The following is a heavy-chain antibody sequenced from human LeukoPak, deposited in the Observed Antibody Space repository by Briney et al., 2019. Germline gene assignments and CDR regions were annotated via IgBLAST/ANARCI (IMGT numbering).Heavy chain of an antibody. V-gene: IGHV1-2*02. CDR2: INPNSGGT. CDR3: ATPVSNTAMVFTADYYFDY. J-gene: IGHJ4*02. CDR1: GYTFTGYY. Sequence: ASVKVSCKASGYTFTGYYMHWVRQAPGQGLEWMGWINPNSGGTNYAQKFQGRVTMTRDTSISTAYMELSRLRSDDTAVYYCATPVSNTAMVFTADYYFDYWGQGTLVTVSS. D-gene: IGHD5-18*01.